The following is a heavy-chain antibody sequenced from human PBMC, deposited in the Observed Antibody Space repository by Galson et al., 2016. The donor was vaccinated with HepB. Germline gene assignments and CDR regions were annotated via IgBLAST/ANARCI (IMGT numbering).Heavy chain of an antibody. V-gene: IGHV3-23*01. CDR1: GYTFSSYA. CDR2: MGGSGGTT. J-gene: IGHJ4*02. Sequence: SLRLSCAASGYTFSSYAVSWIRQAPGKGLEWVSAMGGSGGTTSYADSVKGRFTISRDNSKNTLFLQMNSLRAEDTAIYYCAKHHFWSGCYVDSWGQGTLVTVSS. CDR3: AKHHFWSGCYVDS. D-gene: IGHD3-3*02.